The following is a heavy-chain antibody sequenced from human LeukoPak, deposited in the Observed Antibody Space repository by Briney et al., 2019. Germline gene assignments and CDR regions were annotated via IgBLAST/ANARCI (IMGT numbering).Heavy chain of an antibody. CDR2: INGNGAST. V-gene: IGHV3-20*04. J-gene: IGHJ4*02. D-gene: IGHD2-21*01. Sequence: GGSLRLSCAASGFAFDVYGMSWVRQGPGKGLEWVSGINGNGASTGYIDSVKGRFTISRDNAKNSLYLQMDNLRAEDTALYYCARDKGCGGDCYYFDYWGQGALVTVSS. CDR3: ARDKGCGGDCYYFDY. CDR1: GFAFDVYG.